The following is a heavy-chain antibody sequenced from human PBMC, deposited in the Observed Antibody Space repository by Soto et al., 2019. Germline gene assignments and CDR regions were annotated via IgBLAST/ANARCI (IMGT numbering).Heavy chain of an antibody. J-gene: IGHJ5*02. Sequence: GALRLSCTASGFTFGDYAMSWFRQAPGKGLEWVGFIRSKAYGGTTEYAASVKGRFTISRDDSKSIAYLQMNSLKTEDTAVYYCIRVRRYIVVVPAAIPGWFDPWGQGTLVTVSS. CDR1: GFTFGDYA. CDR2: IRSKAYGGTT. D-gene: IGHD2-2*01. V-gene: IGHV3-49*03. CDR3: IRVRRYIVVVPAAIPGWFDP.